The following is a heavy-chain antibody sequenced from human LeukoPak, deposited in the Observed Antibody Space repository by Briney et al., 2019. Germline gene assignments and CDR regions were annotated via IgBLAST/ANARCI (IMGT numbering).Heavy chain of an antibody. CDR3: AGDRDRAEFYFDY. CDR2: IWYDGYNK. V-gene: IGHV3-33*08. Sequence: GGSLRLSCAASGFSFDDYGMSWVRQVPGKGLEWVAIIWYDGYNKYYADSVRGRFTISRDNSKNTVYVQMNNLRAEDTAVYYCAGDRDRAEFYFDYWGQGTLVTVSS. CDR1: GFSFDDYG. D-gene: IGHD1-14*01. J-gene: IGHJ4*02.